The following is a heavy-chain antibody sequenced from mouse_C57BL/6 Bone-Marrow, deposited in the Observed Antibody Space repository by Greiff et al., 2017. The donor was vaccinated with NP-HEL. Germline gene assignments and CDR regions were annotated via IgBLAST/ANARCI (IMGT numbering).Heavy chain of an antibody. Sequence: VKLVESGAELARPGASVKLSCKASGYTFTSYGISWVKQRTGQGLEWIGEIYPRSGNTYYNEKFKGKATLTADKSSSTAYMELRSLTSEDSAVYFCAGGGLGAWFAYWGQGTLVTVSA. CDR3: AGGGLGAWFAY. CDR1: GYTFTSYG. J-gene: IGHJ3*01. CDR2: IYPRSGNT. D-gene: IGHD3-1*01. V-gene: IGHV1-81*01.